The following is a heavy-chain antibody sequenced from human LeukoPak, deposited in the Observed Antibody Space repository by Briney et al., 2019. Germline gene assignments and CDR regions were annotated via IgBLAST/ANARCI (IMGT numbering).Heavy chain of an antibody. CDR3: ARETYSSSSLGY. CDR1: GDNFSSYV. D-gene: IGHD6-13*01. CDR2: IIPELDVA. Sequence: SVKVSCKAPGDNFSSYVITWVRQAPGQGLEWMGRIIPELDVANLAQVFKGRVTIAADKSTNTAHMELSRLRSDDTAVYYCARETYSSSSLGYWGQGTLVTVSS. J-gene: IGHJ4*02. V-gene: IGHV1-69*04.